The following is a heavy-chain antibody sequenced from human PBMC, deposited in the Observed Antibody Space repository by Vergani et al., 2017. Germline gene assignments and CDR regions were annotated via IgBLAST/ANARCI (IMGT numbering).Heavy chain of an antibody. D-gene: IGHD4-23*01. J-gene: IGHJ2*01. CDR3: ARHGNSLGYFDL. CDR2: IYHSGST. V-gene: IGHV4-30-2*01. CDR1: GGSISSGGYS. Sequence: QLQLQESGSGLVKPSQTLSLTCAVSGGSISSGGYSWSWVRQPPGKGLEWIGYIYHSGSTYYNPSLQSRVTISVDRSKNQFSLKLGSVTAADTAVYYCARHGNSLGYFDLWGRGTLVTVSS.